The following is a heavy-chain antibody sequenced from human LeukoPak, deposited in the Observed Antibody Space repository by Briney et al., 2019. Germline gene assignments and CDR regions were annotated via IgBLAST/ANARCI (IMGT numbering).Heavy chain of an antibody. CDR1: GGSISSYY. CDR2: IYYSGST. CDR3: AKSPSGDWDYFDY. D-gene: IGHD2-21*02. Sequence: SETLSLTCTVSGGSISSYYWSWIRQPPGKGLEWIGCIYYSGSTNYNPSLKSRVTISVDTSKNQFSLKLSSVTAADTAVYYCAKSPSGDWDYFDYWGQGTLVTVSS. V-gene: IGHV4-59*01. J-gene: IGHJ4*02.